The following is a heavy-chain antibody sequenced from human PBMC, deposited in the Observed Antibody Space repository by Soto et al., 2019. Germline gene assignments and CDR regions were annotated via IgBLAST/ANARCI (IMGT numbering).Heavy chain of an antibody. J-gene: IGHJ4*02. CDR3: ARGSCSGAGCPPFFDF. CDR2: INPNSGTT. D-gene: IGHD2-15*01. V-gene: IGHV1-2*02. Sequence: QVQLVQSGAEVKKPGASVKVSCKASGYTFTGFDIHWVRQTPGQGLEWMGWINPNSGTTHYAQTFQGRVTMTRDTSITTSYVDLSRLRSDDTAVYYCARGSCSGAGCPPFFDFWGQGTLVTVSS. CDR1: GYTFTGFD.